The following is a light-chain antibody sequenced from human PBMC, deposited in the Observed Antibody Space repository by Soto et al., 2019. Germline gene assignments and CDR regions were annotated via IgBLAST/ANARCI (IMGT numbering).Light chain of an antibody. CDR3: KQYGSSPIT. CDR2: GAY. J-gene: IGKJ1*01. Sequence: EIMLTQSPGTLSLSPGERATLSCRASQSVSSSYLAWYQQKPGQAHRLLIYGAYSRATGIQDRFSGSGSGTDFTLTIRRLEPEDFAVYYCKQYGSSPITFGQGTKVDI. CDR1: QSVSSSY. V-gene: IGKV3-20*01.